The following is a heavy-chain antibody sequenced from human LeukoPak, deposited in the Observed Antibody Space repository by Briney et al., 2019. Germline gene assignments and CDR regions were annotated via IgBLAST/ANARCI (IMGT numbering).Heavy chain of an antibody. Sequence: GGSLRLSCAASGFTFSSYEMNWVRQAPGKGLEWVSYISSSGTTTYYADSVKGRFTISRDNAKNSLYLQMNSLRVEDTAVYYCARRPPLWGRGTTVTVSS. CDR3: ARRPPL. CDR1: GFTFSSYE. J-gene: IGHJ6*02. V-gene: IGHV3-48*03. CDR2: ISSSGTTT.